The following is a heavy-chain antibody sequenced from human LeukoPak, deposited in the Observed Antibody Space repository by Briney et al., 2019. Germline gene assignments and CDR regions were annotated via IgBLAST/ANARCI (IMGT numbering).Heavy chain of an antibody. Sequence: PGGSLRLSCAASGFTFSSFWMHWVRQTPGKGLVWVSRIKSDGSSTTYADSVKGRFTISRDNAKDSLYLQMNSLRAEDTALYYCARDGYGLGSSFDYWGQGTLVTVSS. CDR1: GFTFSSFW. V-gene: IGHV3-74*01. J-gene: IGHJ4*02. CDR3: ARDGYGLGSSFDY. CDR2: IKSDGSST. D-gene: IGHD3-10*01.